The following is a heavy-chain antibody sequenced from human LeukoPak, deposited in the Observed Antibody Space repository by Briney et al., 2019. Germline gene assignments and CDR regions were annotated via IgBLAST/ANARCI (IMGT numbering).Heavy chain of an antibody. D-gene: IGHD3-10*01. J-gene: IGHJ5*02. CDR1: GYTLTELS. V-gene: IGHV1-24*01. CDR2: FDPEDGET. Sequence: ASVKVSCKVSGYTLTELSMHWVRQAPGKGLEWMGGFDPEDGETIYAQKFQGGVTMTEDTSTDTAYMELSSLRSEDTAVYYCATGADTMVRGVINWFDPWGQGTLVTVSS. CDR3: ATGADTMVRGVINWFDP.